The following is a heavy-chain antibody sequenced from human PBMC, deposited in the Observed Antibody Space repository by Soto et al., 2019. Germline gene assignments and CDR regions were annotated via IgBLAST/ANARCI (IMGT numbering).Heavy chain of an antibody. Sequence: TLSLTCTVSGGSVSSGSYYWSWIRQPPGKGLEWIGYIYYSGSTNYNPSLKSRVTISVDTSKNQFSLKLSSVTAADTAVYYCALFGGIAVAGISDWFDPWGQGTLVTVSS. J-gene: IGHJ5*02. D-gene: IGHD6-19*01. CDR1: GGSVSSGSYY. CDR3: ALFGGIAVAGISDWFDP. CDR2: IYYSGST. V-gene: IGHV4-61*01.